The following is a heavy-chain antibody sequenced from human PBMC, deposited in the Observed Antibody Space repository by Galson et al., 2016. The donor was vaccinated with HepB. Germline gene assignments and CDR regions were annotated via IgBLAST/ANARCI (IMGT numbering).Heavy chain of an antibody. D-gene: IGHD3-10*01. CDR1: GFSYSDYS. J-gene: IGHJ2*01. CDR3: VRDRHGYTYYGTLGIGYFDL. CDR2: LSSTSTLI. Sequence: SLRLSCAGFGFSYSDYSINWVRQAPGKGLEWVSYLSSTSTLIYYADSVKGRFTVSRDNAKNSLYLQMNSLRAEDTAVYYCVRDRHGYTYYGTLGIGYFDLWGRGTLVTVSS. V-gene: IGHV3-48*01.